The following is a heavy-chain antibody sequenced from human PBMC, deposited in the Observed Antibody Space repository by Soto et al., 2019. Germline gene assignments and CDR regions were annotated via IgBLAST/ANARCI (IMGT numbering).Heavy chain of an antibody. Sequence: GGSLRLSCAASGFTFSSYAMSWVRQAPGKGLAWVSAISGGGGSIYFADSVKGRFTISRDNSKNTLYLQMNSLRAEDTAVYYCAKEGRARGGGYFDFWGQGTLVTVSS. J-gene: IGHJ4*02. CDR1: GFTFSSYA. D-gene: IGHD3-10*01. CDR3: AKEGRARGGGYFDF. CDR2: ISGGGGSI. V-gene: IGHV3-23*01.